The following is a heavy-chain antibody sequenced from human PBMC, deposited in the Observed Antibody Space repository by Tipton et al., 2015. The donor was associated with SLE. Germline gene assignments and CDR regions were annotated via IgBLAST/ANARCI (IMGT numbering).Heavy chain of an antibody. CDR2: IYYSGST. CDR1: GGSISSYY. V-gene: IGHV4-59*01. CDR3: ARDRGLMLYYFDY. J-gene: IGHJ4*02. Sequence: TLSLTCTVSGGSISSYYWSWIRQPPGKGLEWIGYIYYSGSTNYNPSLKSRVTISVDTSKNQFSLKLSSVTAADTAVYYCARDRGLMLYYFDYWGRGTLVTVSS. D-gene: IGHD3-10*01.